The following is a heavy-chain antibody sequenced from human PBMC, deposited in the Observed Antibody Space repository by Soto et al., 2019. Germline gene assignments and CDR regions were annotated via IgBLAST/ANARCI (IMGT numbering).Heavy chain of an antibody. CDR1: GFTFSSYA. CDR3: AKSEDYDFWSGSRRFDY. CDR2: ISGSGGYT. D-gene: IGHD3-3*01. V-gene: IGHV3-23*01. Sequence: PVGSLRLSCVASGFTFSSYAMSWVLQSPGKGLEWVSGISGSGGYTYYSDSVKGRFTISRANSKNTLYLQMNNLRAEDTAVYYCAKSEDYDFWSGSRRFDYWGQGTLVTVSS. J-gene: IGHJ4*02.